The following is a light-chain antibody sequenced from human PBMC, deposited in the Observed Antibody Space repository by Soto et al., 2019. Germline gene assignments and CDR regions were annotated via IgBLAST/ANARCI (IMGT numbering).Light chain of an antibody. V-gene: IGLV2-14*01. CDR2: EVS. CDR1: SSDVGGYNY. CDR3: TSYTTTSARV. J-gene: IGLJ1*01. Sequence: QSVLTQPASVSGSPAQSITGSCTGTSSDVGGYNYVSWYQHHPGRAPKLIIYEVSNRPSGVSNRFSGSTSGNTAFLTISGLQAEDEADYYCTSYTTTSARVFGSGTKVTVL.